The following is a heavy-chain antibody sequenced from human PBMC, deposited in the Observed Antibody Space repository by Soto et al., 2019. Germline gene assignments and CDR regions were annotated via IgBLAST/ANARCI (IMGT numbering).Heavy chain of an antibody. J-gene: IGHJ4*02. D-gene: IGHD3-10*01. CDR2: IYPGASDI. V-gene: IGHV5-51*01. CDR1: GYTFIYFW. CDR3: ARQGTSRGSDYAAFDF. Sequence: VQLVQSGAEEKKPGESLKISCQASGYTFIYFWVAWVRQVPGKGLEWMGVIYPGASDIRYSPSFEGHVTISADKSTNTAYLQWGSLEAVDTAIYYCARQGTSRGSDYAAFDFWGPGTLVTVSS.